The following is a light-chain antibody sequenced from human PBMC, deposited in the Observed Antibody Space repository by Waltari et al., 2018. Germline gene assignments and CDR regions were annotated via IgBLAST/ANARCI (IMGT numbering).Light chain of an antibody. CDR2: KNN. CDR1: TSNIGSDN. J-gene: IGLJ1*01. V-gene: IGLV1-47*01. CDR3: VGWDASLSGCV. Sequence: QSVLTQPPSASGTPGQRVTISCSGSTSNIGSDNVYWYQHLAGAAPKLRIYKNNRRPTVIPNRCTGAKSGTADYRANSGLRCEDGGDYDGVGWDASLSGCVFGTGTKVTVL.